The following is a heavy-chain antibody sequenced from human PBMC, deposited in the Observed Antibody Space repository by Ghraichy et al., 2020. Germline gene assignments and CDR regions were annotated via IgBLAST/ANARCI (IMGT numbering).Heavy chain of an antibody. V-gene: IGHV1-69*13. D-gene: IGHD3-22*01. CDR1: GGTFSSYA. Sequence: SVKVSCKASGGTFSSYAISWVRQAPGQGLEWMGGIIPIFGTANYAQKFQGRVTITADESTSPAYMELSSLRSEDTAVYYCARGPATMIVVVPTNWYFDLWGRGTMVTVSS. J-gene: IGHJ2*01. CDR2: IIPIFGTA. CDR3: ARGPATMIVVVPTNWYFDL.